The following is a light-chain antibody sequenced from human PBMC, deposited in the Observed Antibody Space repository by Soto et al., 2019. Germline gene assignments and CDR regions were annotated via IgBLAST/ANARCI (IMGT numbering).Light chain of an antibody. CDR3: QTWSTDIRV. V-gene: IGLV4-69*01. CDR2: VNSDGSH. CDR1: SGHNSYA. J-gene: IGLJ3*02. Sequence: QPVLTQSPSASASLGASVKLTCTLSSGHNSYAIAWHQQQPEKGPRYLMKVNSDGSHSKGDGIPDRFAGSSSGAERYLTISRRQSDDEADYYCQTWSTDIRVFGGGTKLTVL.